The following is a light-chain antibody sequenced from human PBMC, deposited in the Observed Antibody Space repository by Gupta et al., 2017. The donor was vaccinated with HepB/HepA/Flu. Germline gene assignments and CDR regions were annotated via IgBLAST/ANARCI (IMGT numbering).Light chain of an antibody. Sequence: DIVMTQSPLSLPVTPGEPASISCRSSQSLLHSNGYNYLDWYLQKPGQSPQLLIYLGSNRASGVPDRLSGSGSGTDFTLKIIRVEAEDVGIYYGMQALQTPLTFGGGTKVEIK. CDR2: LGS. V-gene: IGKV2-28*01. J-gene: IGKJ4*01. CDR3: MQALQTPLT. CDR1: QSLLHSNGYNY.